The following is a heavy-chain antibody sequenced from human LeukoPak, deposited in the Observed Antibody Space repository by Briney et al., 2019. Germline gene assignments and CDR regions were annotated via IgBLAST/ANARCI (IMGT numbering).Heavy chain of an antibody. Sequence: SETLSLTCTVSGGSISSSSYYWGWIRQPPGKGLEWIGSIYYSGSTYYNPSLKSRVTMSVDTSKNQFSLKLSSVTAADTAVYYCARIPRIAASGAHYYMDVWGKGTTVTVSS. CDR2: IYYSGST. J-gene: IGHJ6*03. V-gene: IGHV4-39*01. D-gene: IGHD6-25*01. CDR1: GGSISSSSYY. CDR3: ARIPRIAASGAHYYMDV.